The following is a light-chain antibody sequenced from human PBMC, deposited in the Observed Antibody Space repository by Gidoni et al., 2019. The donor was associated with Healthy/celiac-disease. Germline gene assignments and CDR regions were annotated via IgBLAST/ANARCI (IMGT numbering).Light chain of an antibody. CDR1: QSVSSY. J-gene: IGKJ1*01. Sequence: EIVLTQSPATLSLSPGERATLSCRASQSVSSYLAWYQQKPGQAPRLLIYDASNRATGIPARFSRSGSGTDFTLTISSLEPEDFAVYYCQQRSNWPPGFXHXTKVXSK. CDR2: DAS. V-gene: IGKV3-11*01. CDR3: QQRSNWPPG.